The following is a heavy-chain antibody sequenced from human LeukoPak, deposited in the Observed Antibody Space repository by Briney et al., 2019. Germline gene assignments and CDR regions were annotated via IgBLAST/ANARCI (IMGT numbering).Heavy chain of an antibody. CDR1: GYTSTSYD. Sequence: ASVKVSCKASGYTSTSYDINWVREATGEGLECRGWMTPNSGNTGYAQKFQGRVTMTRNTSISTAYMELSSLRSEERAVDYCARGGIRSSDDCWGQGSLVSVSS. D-gene: IGHD1-14*01. CDR3: ARGGIRSSDDC. V-gene: IGHV1-8*01. J-gene: IGHJ4*02. CDR2: MTPNSGNT.